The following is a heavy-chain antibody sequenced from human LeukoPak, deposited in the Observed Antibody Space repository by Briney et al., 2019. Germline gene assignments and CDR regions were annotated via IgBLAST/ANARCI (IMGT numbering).Heavy chain of an antibody. Sequence: SETLSLTCAVYGGSFSGYYWSWIRQPPGKGLEWIGYIYHSGSTYYNPSLKSRVTISVDRSKNQFSLKLSSVTAADTAVYYCARYSSSWYFDYWGQGTLVTVSS. D-gene: IGHD6-13*01. J-gene: IGHJ4*02. CDR3: ARYSSSWYFDY. CDR2: IYHSGST. CDR1: GGSFSGYY. V-gene: IGHV4-34*01.